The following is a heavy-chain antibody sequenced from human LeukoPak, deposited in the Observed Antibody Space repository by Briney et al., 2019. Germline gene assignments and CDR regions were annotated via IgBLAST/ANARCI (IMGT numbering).Heavy chain of an antibody. CDR1: GGSFSGYY. J-gene: IGHJ3*02. Sequence: PSETLSLTCAVYGGSFSGYYWSWIRQPPGKGLEWIGEINHSGSTNYNPSPKSRVTISVDTSKNQFSLKLSSVTAADTAVYYCARQITMIVVVHDAFDIWGQGTMVTVSS. CDR3: ARQITMIVVVHDAFDI. D-gene: IGHD3-22*01. CDR2: INHSGST. V-gene: IGHV4-34*01.